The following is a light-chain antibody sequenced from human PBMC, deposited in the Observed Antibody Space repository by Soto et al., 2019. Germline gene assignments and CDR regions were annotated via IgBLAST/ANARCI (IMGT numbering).Light chain of an antibody. Sequence: QSALTQPPSASGSPGQSVIISCTGTSSDVGGYNYVSWFQQHPGKVPKLIIHEVNQRPSGVPDRFSGSKSGNTASLTISGLQAEDEADYYCSSYTTSNTLVVFGGGTKVTVL. CDR2: EVN. J-gene: IGLJ2*01. V-gene: IGLV2-8*01. CDR1: SSDVGGYNY. CDR3: SSYTTSNTLVV.